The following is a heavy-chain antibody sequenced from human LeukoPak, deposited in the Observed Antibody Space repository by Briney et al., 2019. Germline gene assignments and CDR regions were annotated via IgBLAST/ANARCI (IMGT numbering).Heavy chain of an antibody. Sequence: GGSLRLSCAASGFTFSSYAMSWVRQAPEKGLEWVSAISGSGGSTYYADSVKGRFTISRDNSKNTLYLQMNSLRAEDTAVYYCALRSRASYASSGYYFDYWGQGTLVTVSS. V-gene: IGHV3-23*01. CDR1: GFTFSSYA. D-gene: IGHD3-22*01. CDR3: ALRSRASYASSGYYFDY. CDR2: ISGSGGST. J-gene: IGHJ4*02.